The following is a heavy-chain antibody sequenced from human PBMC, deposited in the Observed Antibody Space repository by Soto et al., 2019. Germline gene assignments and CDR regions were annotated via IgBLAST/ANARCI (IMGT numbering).Heavy chain of an antibody. CDR3: ARPWNDDRFDP. CDR1: GFVFDTYG. V-gene: IGHV3-33*01. Sequence: QVQLVESGGGVVQPGRSLRLSCAASGFVFDTYGMHWVRQAPGKGLEWVADIWYDGSNRNYADSVKGRFTISRDNSKNTLYLQMTSLRAEDTAVYFCARPWNDDRFDPWGQGTLVIVSS. D-gene: IGHD1-1*01. J-gene: IGHJ5*02. CDR2: IWYDGSNR.